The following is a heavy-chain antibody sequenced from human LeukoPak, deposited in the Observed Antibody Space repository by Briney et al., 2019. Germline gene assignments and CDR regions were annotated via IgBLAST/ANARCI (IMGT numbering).Heavy chain of an antibody. CDR2: IKGSGGST. J-gene: IGHJ4*02. V-gene: IGHV3-23*01. CDR1: GFTSSRSV. D-gene: IGHD2-15*01. Sequence: RGSLRLAWAPPGFTSSRSVISWVPPALGEGLEWVSPIKGSGGSTYYTESVKGRFTLSTDNSTNTLYLQKNSIRTEDTAVYYFARDRLGSSRNWGQGTLVTVSS. CDR3: ARDRLGSSRN.